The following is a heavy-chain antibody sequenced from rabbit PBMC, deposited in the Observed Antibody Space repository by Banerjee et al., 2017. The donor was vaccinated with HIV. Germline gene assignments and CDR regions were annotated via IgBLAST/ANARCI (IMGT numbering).Heavy chain of an antibody. J-gene: IGHJ4*01. V-gene: IGHV1S47*01. Sequence: QEQLVESGGGLVQPGGSLKLSCKASGFDFSSYGVSWVRQAPGKGLEWIAYINTGDGSTDYATWVNGRFTISKTSSTTVTLQMTSLTAADTATYFCARAGSGYRQFDLWGQGTLVTVS. CDR1: GFDFSSYG. D-gene: IGHD8-1*01. CDR2: INTGDGST. CDR3: ARAGSGYRQFDL.